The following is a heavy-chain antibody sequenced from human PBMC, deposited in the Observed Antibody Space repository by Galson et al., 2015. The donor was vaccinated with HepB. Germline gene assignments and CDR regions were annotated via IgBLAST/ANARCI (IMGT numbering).Heavy chain of an antibody. CDR2: IIPILGIA. D-gene: IGHD2-15*01. V-gene: IGHV1-69*04. Sequence: SVKVSCKASGGTFSSYAISWVRQAPGQGLEWMGRIIPILGIANYAQKFQGRVTITADKSTSTAYMELSSLRSEDTAVYYCAREHCSGGSCYGRDYYYYGMDVWGQGTTVTVSS. J-gene: IGHJ6*02. CDR1: GGTFSSYA. CDR3: AREHCSGGSCYGRDYYYYGMDV.